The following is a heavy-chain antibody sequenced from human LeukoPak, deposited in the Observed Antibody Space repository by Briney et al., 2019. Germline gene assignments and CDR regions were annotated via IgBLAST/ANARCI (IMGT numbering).Heavy chain of an antibody. J-gene: IGHJ4*02. Sequence: SETLSLTCTVSGGSISSYYWSWIRQPPGKGLEWIGYIYYSGSTNYNPSLKSRVTISVDKSKNQFSLKLSSVTAADTAVYYCARGSYYYDSSGYYFRFFDYWGQGTLVTVSS. D-gene: IGHD3-22*01. V-gene: IGHV4-59*12. CDR3: ARGSYYYDSSGYYFRFFDY. CDR1: GGSISSYY. CDR2: IYYSGST.